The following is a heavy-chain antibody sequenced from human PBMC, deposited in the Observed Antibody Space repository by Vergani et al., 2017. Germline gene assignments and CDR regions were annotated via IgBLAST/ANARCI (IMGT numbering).Heavy chain of an antibody. D-gene: IGHD3-22*01. CDR3: ARAGVGDSSGYYFGLVADY. Sequence: QVQLVQSGAEVKKPGASVKVSCKASGYTFTSYAMHWVRQAPGQRLEWMGWINAGNGNTKYSQKFQGRVTITRDTSASTAYMELSSLRSEDTAVYYCARAGVGDSSGYYFGLVADYWGQGTLVTVSS. V-gene: IGHV1-3*01. J-gene: IGHJ4*02. CDR1: GYTFTSYA. CDR2: INAGNGNT.